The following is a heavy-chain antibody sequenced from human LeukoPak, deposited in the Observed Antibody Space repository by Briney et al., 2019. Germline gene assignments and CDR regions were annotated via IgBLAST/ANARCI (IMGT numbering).Heavy chain of an antibody. CDR2: ISTSGGST. CDR1: GFTFSSYA. D-gene: IGHD1-26*01. V-gene: IGHV3-23*01. J-gene: IGHJ4*02. Sequence: PGGSLRLSCAASGFTFSSYAMSWVRHAPGKGLEWVSGISTSGGSTYYADSVKGRFTISRDNSKNTLYLQMNSLRAEDTAVYYCAKDVGGSRCDYWGQGTLVTVSS. CDR3: AKDVGGSRCDY.